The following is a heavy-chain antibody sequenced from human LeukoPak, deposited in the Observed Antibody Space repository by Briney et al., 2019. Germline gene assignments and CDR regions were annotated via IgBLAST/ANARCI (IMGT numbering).Heavy chain of an antibody. Sequence: SETLSLTCTVSGVSMSAYQWSWVRQSPEKGLEWIGCINTKGETSYNPSLKSRVTTSVDTSKSQFSLRLTSVTAADTAVYYCATSNDAKIAPFDHWGQGASVTVSS. D-gene: IGHD2-21*01. CDR3: ATSNDAKIAPFDH. CDR1: GVSMSAYQ. V-gene: IGHV4-4*09. J-gene: IGHJ4*02. CDR2: INTKGET.